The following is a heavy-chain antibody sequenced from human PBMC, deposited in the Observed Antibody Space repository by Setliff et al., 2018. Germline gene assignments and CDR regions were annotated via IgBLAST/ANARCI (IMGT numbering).Heavy chain of an antibody. CDR2: ISSYNGNT. V-gene: IGHV1-18*04. J-gene: IGHJ3*02. Sequence: GASVKVSCKAPGYGFQRYGINWLRQAPGQGLEWLGWISSYNGNTKYAQTVQDRIRVTTDTSTSTSYMELRSLRSDDTAVYFCARSSDSGYYHQRDAFDIWGQGTRVTVSS. CDR1: GYGFQRYG. D-gene: IGHD3-22*01. CDR3: ARSSDSGYYHQRDAFDI.